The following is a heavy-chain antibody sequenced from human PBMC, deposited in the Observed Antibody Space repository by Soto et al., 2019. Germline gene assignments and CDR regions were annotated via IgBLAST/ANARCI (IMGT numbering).Heavy chain of an antibody. CDR1: GDSMRGYHFY. Sequence: PSETLSLTCSVSGDSMRGYHFYWGWIRQAPGKGLEWIGSAYFSGGNTYYSPSLKSRVSISVDTSKNEFSLRLTSLTAADTAVYFCAYGSSSAWIDYWGQGTLVTVSS. CDR3: AYGSSSAWIDY. J-gene: IGHJ4*02. D-gene: IGHD6-25*01. V-gene: IGHV4-39*01. CDR2: AYFSGGNT.